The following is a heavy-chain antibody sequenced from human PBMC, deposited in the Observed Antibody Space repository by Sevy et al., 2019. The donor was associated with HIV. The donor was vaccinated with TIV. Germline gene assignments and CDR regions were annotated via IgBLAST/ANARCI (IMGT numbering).Heavy chain of an antibody. CDR1: GFTFSSYA. Sequence: GGSLRLSCAASGFTFSSYAMSWVRQAPGKGLEWVSAISGSGGSTYYADYVKGRFSISRDNSKNTLYLQMNSLRAEDTAVYYCAKDRRAAAGSFFDYWGQGTLVTVSS. CDR2: ISGSGGST. V-gene: IGHV3-23*01. CDR3: AKDRRAAAGSFFDY. D-gene: IGHD6-13*01. J-gene: IGHJ4*02.